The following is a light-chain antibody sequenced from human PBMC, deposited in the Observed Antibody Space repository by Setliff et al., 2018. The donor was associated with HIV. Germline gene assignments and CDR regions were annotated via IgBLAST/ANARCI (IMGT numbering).Light chain of an antibody. CDR3: QVWDSSSDHHV. J-gene: IGLJ1*01. CDR2: DDN. CDR1: NIGSKS. V-gene: IGLV3-21*03. Sequence: SYELTQPPSVSVAPGKTARITCGGNNIGSKSVHWYQQKPGQAPVLVVYDDNDRPSGIPERFSGSNSGNTATLTISRVEAGEEADYYCQVWDSSSDHHVFGTGTKVTVL.